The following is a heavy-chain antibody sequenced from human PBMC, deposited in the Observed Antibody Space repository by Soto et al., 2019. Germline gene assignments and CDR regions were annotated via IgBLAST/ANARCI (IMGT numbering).Heavy chain of an antibody. Sequence: PGESLKISCKGSGYSFTSYWISWVRQMPGKGLEWMGRIDPSDSYTNYSPSFQGHDTISADKSISTAYLQWSSLKASDTAMYYCARHPPLVPAAGTNYYCCRDGWGQGTTVTVSS. CDR3: ARHPPLVPAAGTNYYCCRDG. D-gene: IGHD6-13*01. CDR1: GYSFTSYW. J-gene: IGHJ6*02. V-gene: IGHV5-10-1*01. CDR2: IDPSDSYT.